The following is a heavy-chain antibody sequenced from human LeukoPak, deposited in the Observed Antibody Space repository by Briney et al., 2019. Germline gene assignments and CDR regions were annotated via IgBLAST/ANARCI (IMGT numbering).Heavy chain of an antibody. J-gene: IGHJ4*02. V-gene: IGHV3-21*01. Sequence: GGSLRLSCAASGFTFSSYSMNWVRQAPGKGLEWVSSISSSSSYIYYADSVKGRFTISRDNAKNSLYLQMNSLRAEDTAVYYCARDSSSSGGDFDYWGQGALVIVSP. CDR3: ARDSSSSGGDFDY. CDR2: ISSSSSYI. D-gene: IGHD6-6*01. CDR1: GFTFSSYS.